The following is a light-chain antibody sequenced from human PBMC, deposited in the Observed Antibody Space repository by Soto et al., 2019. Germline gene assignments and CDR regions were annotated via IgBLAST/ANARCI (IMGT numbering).Light chain of an antibody. V-gene: IGKV1-33*01. CDR3: QQYDNLPLT. CDR2: DAS. J-gene: IGKJ4*01. Sequence: DIQMTQSPSSLSASVGDRVTITCRASQGISNYLNWYQQKPGKAPKLLIYDASLMEGGVPSRFSGSGSGTEFTFTISSLQPEDIATYYCQQYDNLPLTFGGGTKVEIK. CDR1: QGISNY.